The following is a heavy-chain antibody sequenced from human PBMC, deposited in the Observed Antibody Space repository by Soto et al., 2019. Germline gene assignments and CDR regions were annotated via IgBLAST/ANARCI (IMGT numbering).Heavy chain of an antibody. D-gene: IGHD2-8*01. CDR2: IRSKAYGGTT. CDR1: GFTFGDYA. Sequence: GGSLRLSCTASGFTFGDYAMSWFRQAPGKGLEWVGFIRSKAYGGTTEYAASVKGRFTISRDDSKSIAYLQMNSLKTEDTAVYYCTRDFMVLGVKMYYYYYMDVWGKGTTVTVSS. V-gene: IGHV3-49*03. CDR3: TRDFMVLGVKMYYYYYMDV. J-gene: IGHJ6*03.